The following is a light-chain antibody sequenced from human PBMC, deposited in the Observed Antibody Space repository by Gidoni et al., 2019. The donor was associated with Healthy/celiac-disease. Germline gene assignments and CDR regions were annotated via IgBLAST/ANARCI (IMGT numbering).Light chain of an antibody. CDR1: QSVSSSY. J-gene: IGKJ2*01. Sequence: EIVLTQSPGALSLSPGERATLSCRASQSVSSSYLAWDQQKPGHAPRLLIYGASSRATGITDRFSGSGSGTDFTLTISRLEPEDFAVYYCQQYGSSPYTFGQGTKLEIK. CDR2: GAS. V-gene: IGKV3-20*01. CDR3: QQYGSSPYT.